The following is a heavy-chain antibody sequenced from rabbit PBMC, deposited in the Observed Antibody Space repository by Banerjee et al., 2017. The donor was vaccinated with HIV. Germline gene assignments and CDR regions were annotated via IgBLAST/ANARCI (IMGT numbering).Heavy chain of an antibody. CDR1: GFSFSSSYW. J-gene: IGHJ6*01. CDR2: IYAGSSGST. Sequence: QEQLEESGGDLVKPEGSLTLTCTASGFSFSSSYWICWVRQAPGKGLEWIACIYAGSSGSTYYANWAKGRFTISKTSSTTGTLQMTSLTAADTATYFCARDRFDDYGDRYGMDLWGPGTLVTVS. V-gene: IGHV1S45*01. D-gene: IGHD2-1*01. CDR3: ARDRFDDYGDRYGMDL.